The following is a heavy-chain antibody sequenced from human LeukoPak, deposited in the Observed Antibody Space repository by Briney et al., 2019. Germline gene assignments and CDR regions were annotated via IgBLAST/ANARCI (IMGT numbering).Heavy chain of an antibody. V-gene: IGHV3-21*04. CDR3: AKILEWLIDY. CDR1: GFTFSSYS. Sequence: PGRSLRLSCAASGFTFSSYSMNWVRQAPGKGLEWVSSISSSSSYIYYADSVKGRFTISRDNSKNTLYLQMNSLRAEDTAVYYCAKILEWLIDYWGQGTLVTVSS. D-gene: IGHD3-3*01. CDR2: ISSSSSYI. J-gene: IGHJ4*02.